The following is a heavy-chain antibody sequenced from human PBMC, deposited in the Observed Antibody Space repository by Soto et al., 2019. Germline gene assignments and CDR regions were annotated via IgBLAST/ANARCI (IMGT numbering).Heavy chain of an antibody. V-gene: IGHV5-51*01. D-gene: IGHD6-19*01. Sequence: PGDSLRISCKGSGYNFTKYWIGWVRQMPGKGPQWMGIIYPGDSDTRYSPTFKGHAIIPADKSLSTAYLQWSSLKASDTAMYYCARHVIAVAGPLLYWGQGTLVTVSS. J-gene: IGHJ4*02. CDR3: ARHVIAVAGPLLY. CDR2: IYPGDSDT. CDR1: GYNFTKYW.